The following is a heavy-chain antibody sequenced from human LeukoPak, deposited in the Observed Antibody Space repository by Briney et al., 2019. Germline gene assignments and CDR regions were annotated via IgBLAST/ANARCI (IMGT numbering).Heavy chain of an antibody. V-gene: IGHV3-7*01. CDR2: ITPDGSDT. CDR1: GFTFSNYW. Sequence: GGSLRLSCVVSGFTFSNYWMSWVRQAPGKGLEWVASITPDGSDTYCVDSVKRRFTISRDNARNSLYLQMNSLRGEATAVYYCAKLEIWDSYGYEDYRGQGTLVTVSS. CDR3: AKLEIWDSYGYEDY. J-gene: IGHJ4*02. D-gene: IGHD5-18*01.